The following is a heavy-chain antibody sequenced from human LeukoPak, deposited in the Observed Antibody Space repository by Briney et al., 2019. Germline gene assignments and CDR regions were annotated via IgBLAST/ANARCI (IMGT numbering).Heavy chain of an antibody. D-gene: IGHD6-19*01. V-gene: IGHV3-7*01. CDR1: GFTFSSYW. CDR2: IKQDGSEK. CDR3: ARDPEYSSGFYDY. J-gene: IGHJ4*02. Sequence: PGGSLRLSCAASGFTFSSYWMSWVRQAPGKGLEWVANIKQDGSEKYYVDSVEGRFTISRDNAKNSLYLQVNSLRAEDTAVYYCARDPEYSSGFYDYWGQGTLVTVSS.